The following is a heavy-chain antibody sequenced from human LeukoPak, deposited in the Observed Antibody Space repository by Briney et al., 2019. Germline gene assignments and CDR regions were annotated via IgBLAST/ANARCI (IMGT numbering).Heavy chain of an antibody. D-gene: IGHD6-19*01. CDR3: ARGPNAGWAYYYYYGMDV. Sequence: SETLSLTCTVSGGSISSGDYYWSWIRQPPGKGLEWIGYIYYSGSTYYNPSLKSRVTISVDTSKNQFSLKLSSVTAADTAVYYCARGPNAGWAYYYYYGMDVWGQGTTVTVSS. V-gene: IGHV4-30-4*01. J-gene: IGHJ6*02. CDR2: IYYSGST. CDR1: GGSISSGDYY.